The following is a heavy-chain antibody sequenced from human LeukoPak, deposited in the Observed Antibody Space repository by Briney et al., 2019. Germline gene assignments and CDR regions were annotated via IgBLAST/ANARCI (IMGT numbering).Heavy chain of an antibody. J-gene: IGHJ4*02. CDR2: IYYSGST. V-gene: IGHV4-59*12. CDR3: ARDFRRSGGIWFGELQHFDY. D-gene: IGHD3-10*01. CDR1: GGSISSYY. Sequence: SETLSLTCTVSGGSISSYYWSWIRQPPGKGLEWIGYIYYSGSTNYNPSLKSRVTISVDTSKNQFSLKLSSVTAADTAVYYCARDFRRSGGIWFGELQHFDYWGQGTLVTVSS.